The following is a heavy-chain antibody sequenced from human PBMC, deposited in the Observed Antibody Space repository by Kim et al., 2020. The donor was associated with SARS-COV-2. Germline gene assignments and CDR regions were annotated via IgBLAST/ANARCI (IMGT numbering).Heavy chain of an antibody. CDR3: AKEVGGTRRWFDP. V-gene: IGHV6-1*01. D-gene: IGHD1-26*01. J-gene: IGHJ5*02. Sequence: YPDSVKRRITINPDTSKNQFSLQLNSVTPEDTAVYYCAKEVGGTRRWFDPWGQGTLVTVSS.